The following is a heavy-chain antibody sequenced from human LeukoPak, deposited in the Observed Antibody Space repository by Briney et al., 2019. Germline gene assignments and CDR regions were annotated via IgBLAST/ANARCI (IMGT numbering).Heavy chain of an antibody. Sequence: GGSLRLSCAASGFTFSSYWMSWVRQAPGKGLEWVANIKQDGSEKYYVDSVKGRFTISRDNAKNSLYLQMNSLRAEDTALYYCAKGTPYSGYDLNYFDYWGQGTLVTVSS. CDR2: IKQDGSEK. J-gene: IGHJ4*02. D-gene: IGHD5-12*01. CDR1: GFTFSSYW. V-gene: IGHV3-7*03. CDR3: AKGTPYSGYDLNYFDY.